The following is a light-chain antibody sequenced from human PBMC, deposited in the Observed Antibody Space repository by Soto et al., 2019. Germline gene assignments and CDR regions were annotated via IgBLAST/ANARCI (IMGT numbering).Light chain of an antibody. CDR1: QSISSY. CDR2: GAS. CDR3: QQSYSTPHT. J-gene: IGKJ2*01. V-gene: IGKV1-39*01. Sequence: DVQRTECPSSLSAAVGDRVTITCRASQSISSYLNWYQQKPGQAPKLLIYGASSLQSGVPSRFSGSGSGTDFTLTISSLQPEDFATYYCQQSYSTPHTFGQGTKLEIK.